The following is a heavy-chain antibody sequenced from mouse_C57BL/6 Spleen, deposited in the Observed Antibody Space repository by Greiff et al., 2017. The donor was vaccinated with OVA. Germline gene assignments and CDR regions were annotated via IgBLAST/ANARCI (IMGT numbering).Heavy chain of an antibody. CDR1: GFTFSSYA. CDR3: ARDRYHLDY. CDR2: ISDGGSYT. J-gene: IGHJ2*01. V-gene: IGHV5-4*01. Sequence: EVHLVESGGGLVKPGGSLKLSCAASGFTFSSYAMSWVRQTPEKRLEWVATISDGGSYTYYPDNVKGRFTISRDNAKNNLYLQMSHLKSEDTAMYYCARDRYHLDYWGQGTTLTVSS.